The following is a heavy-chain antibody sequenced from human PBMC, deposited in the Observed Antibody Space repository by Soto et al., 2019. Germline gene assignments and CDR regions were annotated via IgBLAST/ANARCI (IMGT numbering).Heavy chain of an antibody. CDR1: SGSFSGYY. D-gene: IGHD6-6*01. CDR3: ARAPKVSGSSQTRPDF. J-gene: IGHJ4*02. CDR2: ISQSGNT. V-gene: IGHV4-34*01. Sequence: QVQLHQRGAGLLKPSETLSLACSIYSGSFSGYYWSWIRQPPGKGLEWIGEISQSGNTNYSPSLKSRVSISIDTSKKQFSLNLASVSAADTAVYYCARAPKVSGSSQTRPDFWGQGTLVTVSS.